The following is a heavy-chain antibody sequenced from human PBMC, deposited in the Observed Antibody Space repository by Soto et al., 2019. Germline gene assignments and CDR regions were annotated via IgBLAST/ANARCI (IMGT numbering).Heavy chain of an antibody. D-gene: IGHD3-22*01. CDR2: IASNGETT. CDR1: GFTFRTFS. J-gene: IGHJ4*02. V-gene: IGHV3-64D*06. Sequence: GGSLRLSCSASGFTFRTFSMHWVRQAPGKGLEYVSTIASNGETTYYADSVRGRFTISRDNSKNTQYLQMSSLRADDTAVYYCVKGEYYYDSSGYYPFDYWGQGTLVTVSS. CDR3: VKGEYYYDSSGYYPFDY.